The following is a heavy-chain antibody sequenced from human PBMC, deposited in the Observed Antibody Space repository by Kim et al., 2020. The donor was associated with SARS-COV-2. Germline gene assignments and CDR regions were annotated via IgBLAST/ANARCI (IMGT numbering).Heavy chain of an antibody. J-gene: IGHJ3*02. CDR1: GFTFSSYS. Sequence: GGSLRLSCAASGFTFSSYSMNWVRQAPGKGLEWVSPISSSSSYISYADSVKGRFTNSRDNAKNSLYLQMNSLRAEDTAVYYCARARSPVLNYYDSSGYHAFDIWGQGTMVTVSS. CDR3: ARARSPVLNYYDSSGYHAFDI. CDR2: ISSSSSYI. V-gene: IGHV3-21*01. D-gene: IGHD3-22*01.